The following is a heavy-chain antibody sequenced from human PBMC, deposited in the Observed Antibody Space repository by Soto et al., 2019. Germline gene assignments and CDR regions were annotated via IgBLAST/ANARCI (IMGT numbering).Heavy chain of an antibody. V-gene: IGHV4-31*03. D-gene: IGHD2-2*01. J-gene: IGHJ5*02. CDR1: GASIGGGDDY. CDR3: ARDRCSTTDCPRGNWFDP. CDR2: IYYSGST. Sequence: SEPLSLTCSVSGASIGGGDDYWSWIRQHPGKGLEWIGYIYYSGSTYYNPSLKSRVTISLGTSKNQFSLKLSSVTAADTAVYYCARDRCSTTDCPRGNWFDPWGQGTLVTVSS.